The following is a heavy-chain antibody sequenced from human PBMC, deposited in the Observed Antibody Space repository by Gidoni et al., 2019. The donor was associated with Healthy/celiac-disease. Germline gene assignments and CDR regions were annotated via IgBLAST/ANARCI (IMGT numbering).Heavy chain of an antibody. D-gene: IGHD2-2*02. CDR1: GFTFDDYA. Sequence: EVQLVESGGGLVQPGRSLRLSCAASGFTFDDYAMHWVRQAPGKGLEWVSGISWNSGSIGYADSVKGRFTLSRDNAKNSLYLQMISLRAEDTALYYCAKQVVVPAAIYRGGLYYYHYGMDVWGQGTTVTVSS. J-gene: IGHJ6*02. V-gene: IGHV3-9*01. CDR3: AKQVVVPAAIYRGGLYYYHYGMDV. CDR2: ISWNSGSI.